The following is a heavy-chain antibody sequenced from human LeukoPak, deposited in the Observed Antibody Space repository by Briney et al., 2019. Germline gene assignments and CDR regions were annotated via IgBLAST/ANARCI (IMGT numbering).Heavy chain of an antibody. Sequence: RPSETLSLTCTVSGGSISSGSYYWSWIRQPAGKGLEWIGRIYTSGSTNYNPSLKSRVTISVDTSKNQFSLKLSSVTAADTAVYYCARETETYYDILTGHSATDYWGQGTLVTVSS. V-gene: IGHV4-61*02. CDR2: IYTSGST. CDR1: GGSISSGSYY. D-gene: IGHD3-9*01. CDR3: ARETETYYDILTGHSATDY. J-gene: IGHJ4*02.